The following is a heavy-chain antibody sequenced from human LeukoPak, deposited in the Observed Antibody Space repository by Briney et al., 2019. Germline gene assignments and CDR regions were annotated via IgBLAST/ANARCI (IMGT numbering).Heavy chain of an antibody. CDR3: ARCQSGYCNNGVCYCDY. D-gene: IGHD2-8*01. Sequence: GESLKISCKGSGYSFTSYWIGWVRQMPGEGLEWMGIIYPGDSDTRYSPSFQGQVTISADKSISTAYLQWSSLKASDTAIYYCARCQSGYCNNGVCYCDYWGQGTLVTVSS. CDR2: IYPGDSDT. CDR1: GYSFTSYW. V-gene: IGHV5-51*01. J-gene: IGHJ4*02.